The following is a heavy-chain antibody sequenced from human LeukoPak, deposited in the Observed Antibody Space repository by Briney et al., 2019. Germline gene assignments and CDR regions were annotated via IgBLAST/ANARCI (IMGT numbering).Heavy chain of an antibody. CDR2: IYHSGST. J-gene: IGHJ3*02. CDR1: GYSISSGYY. D-gene: IGHD1-14*01. V-gene: IGHV4-38-2*02. Sequence: ETLSLTCTVSGYSISSGYYWGWIRQPPGKGLEWIGSIYHSGSTYYNPSLKSRVTISVDTSKNQFSLKLSSVTAADTAVYYCARDSPDYIWGQGTMVTVSS. CDR3: ARDSPDYI.